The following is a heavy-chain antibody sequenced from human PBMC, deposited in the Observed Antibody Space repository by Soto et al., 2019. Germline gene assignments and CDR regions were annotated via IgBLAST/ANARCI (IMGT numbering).Heavy chain of an antibody. J-gene: IGHJ4*02. CDR1: GFTFSSYA. D-gene: IGHD5-18*01. V-gene: IGHV3-23*01. CDR3: AKGVSQYTPLALFDY. Sequence: GGSLRLSCAASGFTFSSYAMSWVHQAPGKGLEWVSTISGSDGRTYSTDSVKGRFTISRDNSRNTAYLQMNSLRVEDTAVYYCAKGVSQYTPLALFDYWGRGTMVTVSS. CDR2: ISGSDGRT.